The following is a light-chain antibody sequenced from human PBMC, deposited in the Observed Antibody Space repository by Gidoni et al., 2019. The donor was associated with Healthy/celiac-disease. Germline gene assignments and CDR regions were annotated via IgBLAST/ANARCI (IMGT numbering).Light chain of an antibody. Sequence: DIQMTQSPSSQSASVGDRVTITCQANQDISNYLNWYQQKPGKAPKLLIYDASNLETGVPSRFSGSGSGTDFTFTISSLQAEDIATYYCQQYDNLPVFGGGTKVEIK. CDR3: QQYDNLPV. V-gene: IGKV1-33*01. CDR2: DAS. CDR1: QDISNY. J-gene: IGKJ4*01.